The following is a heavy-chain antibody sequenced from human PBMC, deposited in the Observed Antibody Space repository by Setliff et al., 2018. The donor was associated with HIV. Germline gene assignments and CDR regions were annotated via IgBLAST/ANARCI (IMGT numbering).Heavy chain of an antibody. CDR2: ISGSGGST. J-gene: IGHJ4*02. D-gene: IGHD4-4*01. CDR1: GFTFSSYA. CDR3: AKTFYSNYVTSADY. V-gene: IGHV3-23*01. Sequence: LRLSCAASGFTFSSYAMSWVRQAPGKGLEWVSAISGSGGSTYYADSVKGRFTISRDNSKNTLYLQMNSLRAEDTAVYYCAKTFYSNYVTSADYWGQGTLVTVSS.